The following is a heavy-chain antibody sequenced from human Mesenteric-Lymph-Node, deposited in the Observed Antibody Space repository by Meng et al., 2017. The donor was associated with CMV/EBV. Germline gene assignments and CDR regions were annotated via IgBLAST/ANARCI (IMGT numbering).Heavy chain of an antibody. D-gene: IGHD1-20*01. Sequence: CTVVGGSISSNSYFWAWIRQPPGRGLEWIGSISYSGSTYYNPSLKSRVTISVDTPKNQFSQRLTSVTAVDTAVYYCARLVGMSGSFDYWGQGTLVTVSS. CDR1: GGSISSNSYF. CDR2: ISYSGST. J-gene: IGHJ4*02. CDR3: ARLVGMSGSFDY. V-gene: IGHV4-39*01.